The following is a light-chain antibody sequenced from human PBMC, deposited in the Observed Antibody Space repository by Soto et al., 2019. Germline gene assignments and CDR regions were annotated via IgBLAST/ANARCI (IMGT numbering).Light chain of an antibody. CDR1: QSVLYSSNNKNY. V-gene: IGKV4-1*01. CDR3: QQYYSTPTWT. J-gene: IGKJ1*01. Sequence: DIVMTQSPDSLAVSLGERATINCKSSQSVLYSSNNKNYLAWYQQKPGQPPKLLFYWASTRESGVPDRISGSGYGTDFTLTISSLQAEDVAVYYCQQYYSTPTWTFGQGTKVEIK. CDR2: WAS.